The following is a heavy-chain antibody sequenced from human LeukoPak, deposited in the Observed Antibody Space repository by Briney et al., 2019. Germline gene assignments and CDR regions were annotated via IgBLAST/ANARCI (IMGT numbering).Heavy chain of an antibody. Sequence: GGSLRLSCAASGFTFSSYAMSWVRQAPGKGLEWVANIKTDGSEKFSADSVKGRFTISRDNAKNSLFLQLNSLRAEDTAVYYCARVVRYYDSSGFNDYWGQGTLVTVSS. CDR1: GFTFSSYA. CDR2: IKTDGSEK. V-gene: IGHV3-7*01. D-gene: IGHD3-22*01. J-gene: IGHJ4*02. CDR3: ARVVRYYDSSGFNDY.